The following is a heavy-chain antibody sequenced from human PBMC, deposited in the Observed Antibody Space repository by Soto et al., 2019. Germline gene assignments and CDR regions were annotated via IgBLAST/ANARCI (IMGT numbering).Heavy chain of an antibody. Sequence: SETLSLTCTVSGGSISSSSHYWGWIRQPPGKGLEWIGSIYYSGSNYYNPSLKSRVTISVDTSKNQFSLKFSSVTAADTAVYYCVRRPIAAAAGTFPYHYYYGMDVWGQGTTVTVSS. CDR1: GGSISSSSHY. D-gene: IGHD6-13*01. CDR3: VRRPIAAAAGTFPYHYYYGMDV. CDR2: IYYSGSN. J-gene: IGHJ6*02. V-gene: IGHV4-39*01.